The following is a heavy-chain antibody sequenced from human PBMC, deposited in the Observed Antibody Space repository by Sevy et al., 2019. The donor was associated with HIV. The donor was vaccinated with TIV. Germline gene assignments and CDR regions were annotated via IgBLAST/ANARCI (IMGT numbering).Heavy chain of an antibody. V-gene: IGHV3-72*01. CDR3: AAVAANTGYFDI. Sequence: GGSPRLSCAASGFAFGDLYMDWVRQAPGKGLEWVGRIRNKPKSYTTEYAASVKGRFTISRDDSRNSLYLQMNSLKTEDTAVYYCAAVAANTGYFDIWGRGSLVTVSS. J-gene: IGHJ2*01. D-gene: IGHD6-19*01. CDR1: GFAFGDLY. CDR2: IRNKPKSYTT.